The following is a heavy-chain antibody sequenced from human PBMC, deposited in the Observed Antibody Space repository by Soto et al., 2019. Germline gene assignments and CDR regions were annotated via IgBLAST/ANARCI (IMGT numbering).Heavy chain of an antibody. D-gene: IGHD3-22*01. CDR2: ISAYNGNT. CDR1: GYTFTSYG. J-gene: IGHJ6*02. V-gene: IGHV1-18*04. CDR3: TIDHLYFYDSSGSSWDV. Sequence: ASVQFSCKASGYTFTSYGIRWVLQAPGQGLEWMGCISAYNGNTNYAQKLQGRVTISTDTSTSTAYMDLRGLSSDVTAVSYCTIDHLYFYDSSGSSWDVWGQGTTLTVAS.